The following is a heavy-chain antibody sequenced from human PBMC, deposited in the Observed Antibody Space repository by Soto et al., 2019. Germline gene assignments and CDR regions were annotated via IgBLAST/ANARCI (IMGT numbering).Heavy chain of an antibody. V-gene: IGHV1-18*01. J-gene: IGHJ2*01. CDR1: GYIFNNYG. Sequence: QGQLVQSGAEVRKPGASVKVSCQASGYIFNNYGLSWVRQVPGQGLEWVGWVDHYVGKTDNAPKLRGRATMPADTTANTAYMELRSLTSDDSALYYCARCNCSVGSCFTCWHFDLGGRGPLVSVSS. CDR2: VDHYVGKT. D-gene: IGHD6-19*01. CDR3: ARCNCSVGSCFTCWHFDL.